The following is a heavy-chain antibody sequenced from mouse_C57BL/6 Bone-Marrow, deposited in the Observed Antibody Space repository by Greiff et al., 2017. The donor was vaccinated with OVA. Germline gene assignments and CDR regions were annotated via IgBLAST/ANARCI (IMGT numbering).Heavy chain of an antibody. D-gene: IGHD2-2*01. CDR2: IDPETGGT. V-gene: IGHV1-15*01. Sequence: VQLQESGAELVRPGASVTLSCKASGYTFTDYEMHWVKQTPVHGLEWIGAIDPETGGTAYNQKFKGKAILTADKSSSTADMELRSLTSEDSAVYYWTRRYGYPYYARDYWGQGTSVTVSS. J-gene: IGHJ4*01. CDR3: TRRYGYPYYARDY. CDR1: GYTFTDYE.